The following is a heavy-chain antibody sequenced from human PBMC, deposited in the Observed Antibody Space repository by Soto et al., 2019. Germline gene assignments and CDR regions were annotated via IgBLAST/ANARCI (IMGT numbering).Heavy chain of an antibody. V-gene: IGHV1-46*01. Sequence: GASVKVSCKASGYTFTSYYMHWVRQAPGQGLEWMGIINPSGGNTNYAQKLQGRVTMTTDTSTSTAYMELSSLRSEDTAVYYCARVSGYYYDSSGYPGGGPTWFDPWGQETLVPFSS. CDR3: ARVSGYYYDSSGYPGGGPTWFDP. J-gene: IGHJ5*02. D-gene: IGHD3-22*01. CDR2: INPSGGNT. CDR1: GYTFTSYY.